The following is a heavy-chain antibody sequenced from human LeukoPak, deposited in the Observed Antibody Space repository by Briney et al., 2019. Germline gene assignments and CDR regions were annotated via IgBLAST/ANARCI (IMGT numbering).Heavy chain of an antibody. J-gene: IGHJ3*02. D-gene: IGHD1-1*01. CDR3: ARGQGWNPEAITNAFDI. Sequence: GGSLRLSCAASGVTFSSYSMNWVRQAPGKGLEWVSSISSSSSYIYYADSVKGRFTISRDNAKNSLYLQMNSLRAEDTAVYYCARGQGWNPEAITNAFDIWGQGTMVTVSS. CDR1: GVTFSSYS. V-gene: IGHV3-21*01. CDR2: ISSSSSYI.